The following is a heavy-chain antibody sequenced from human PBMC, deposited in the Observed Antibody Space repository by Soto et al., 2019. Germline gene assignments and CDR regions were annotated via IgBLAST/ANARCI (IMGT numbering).Heavy chain of an antibody. CDR3: ASVITGTTAAYYYYYGMDV. Sequence: ASVKVSCKASGYTFTSYYMHWVRQAPGQGLEWMGIINPSGGSTSYAQKFQGRVTMTRDTSTSIVYMELSSLRSEDTAVYYCASVITGTTAAYYYYYGMDVWGQGTTVTVSS. CDR2: INPSGGST. V-gene: IGHV1-46*01. J-gene: IGHJ6*02. D-gene: IGHD1-20*01. CDR1: GYTFTSYY.